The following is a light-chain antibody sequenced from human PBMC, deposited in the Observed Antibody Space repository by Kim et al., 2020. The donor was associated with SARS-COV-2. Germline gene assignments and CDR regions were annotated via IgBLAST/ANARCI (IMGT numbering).Light chain of an antibody. CDR3: NSRDSSSNHLG. J-gene: IGLJ2*01. Sequence: ALGQTVRITCQGDSLRRYYASWYQQKPGQAPVLVIYGKNDRPSGIPDRFSGSSSGNTASLTITGAQAEDEADYYCNSRDSSSNHLGFGGGTQLTV. V-gene: IGLV3-19*01. CDR2: GKN. CDR1: SLRRYY.